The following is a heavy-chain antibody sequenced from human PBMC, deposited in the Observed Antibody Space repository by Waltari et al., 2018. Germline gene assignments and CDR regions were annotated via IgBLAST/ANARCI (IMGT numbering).Heavy chain of an antibody. CDR1: GGTFSSYA. CDR2: IIPILGIA. CDR3: ARGAPSRRYYDSSGYYYDAFDI. J-gene: IGHJ3*02. V-gene: IGHV1-69*10. Sequence: QVQLVQSGAEVKKPGSSVKVSCKASGGTFSSYAISWVRQAPGQGLEWMGGIIPILGIANYAQKFEGRVTITADRSTSTAYMELSSLRSEDTAVYYCARGAPSRRYYDSSGYYYDAFDIWGQGPMVTVSS. D-gene: IGHD3-22*01.